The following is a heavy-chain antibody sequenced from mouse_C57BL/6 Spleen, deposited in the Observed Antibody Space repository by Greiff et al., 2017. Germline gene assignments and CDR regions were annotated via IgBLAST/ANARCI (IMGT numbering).Heavy chain of an antibody. CDR1: GYSITSGYY. Sequence: EVKLQESGPGLVKPSQSLSLTCSVTGYSITSGYYWNWIRQFPGNKLEWMGYISYDGSNNYNPSLKNPISITRDTSKTPFFLKLNSVTTADTATYYCAREDDYDGNYYFDYWGQGTTLTVSS. V-gene: IGHV3-6*01. J-gene: IGHJ2*01. CDR2: ISYDGSN. D-gene: IGHD2-4*01. CDR3: AREDDYDGNYYFDY.